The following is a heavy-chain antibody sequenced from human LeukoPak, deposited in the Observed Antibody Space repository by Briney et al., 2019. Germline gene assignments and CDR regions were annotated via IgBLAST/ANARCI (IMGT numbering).Heavy chain of an antibody. J-gene: IGHJ4*02. Sequence: GGSLRLSCAASGFTFSSYVMSWVRQAPGKGLEWVSAISGGGDITYYADSVTGRFTISRDNSKDTLFLQMHNLRPGDTAVYYCVREDTPATANYWGQGTLVTISS. CDR3: VREDTPATANY. D-gene: IGHD2-21*02. CDR1: GFTFSSYV. CDR2: ISGGGDIT. V-gene: IGHV3-23*01.